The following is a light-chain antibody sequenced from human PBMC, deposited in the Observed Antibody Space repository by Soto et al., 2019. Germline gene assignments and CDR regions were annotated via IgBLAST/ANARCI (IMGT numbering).Light chain of an antibody. CDR1: TGAVTSGDY. V-gene: IGLV7-43*01. CDR2: NTY. Sequence: QTVVTQEPSLTVSPGGTVTLTCASSTGAVTSGDYPNWFQQKPGQAPRALIYNTYNKHSWTPARFSGSLLGGKAALTLSGVQPEDEADYYCLLYSHSAQAWVFGGGTKVTVL. J-gene: IGLJ3*02. CDR3: LLYSHSAQAWV.